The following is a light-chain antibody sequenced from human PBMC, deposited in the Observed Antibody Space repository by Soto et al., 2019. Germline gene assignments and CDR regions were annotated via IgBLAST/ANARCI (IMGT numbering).Light chain of an antibody. CDR3: RQYGTSLGFP. Sequence: EIVLTQSPPTLSLPPGERATLSCRASQSVSSNFLAWYQEKLGQAPRLLIYGASKRATGIPDRFSGSGSGADFTPTISRLEPDDFAVYFCRQYGTSLGFPFGGGTKVDI. CDR2: GAS. CDR1: QSVSSNF. J-gene: IGKJ4*01. V-gene: IGKV3-20*01.